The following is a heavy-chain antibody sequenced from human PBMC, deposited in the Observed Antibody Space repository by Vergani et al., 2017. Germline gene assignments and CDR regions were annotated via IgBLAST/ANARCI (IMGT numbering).Heavy chain of an antibody. J-gene: IGHJ6*03. D-gene: IGHD4-11*01. V-gene: IGHV4-34*01. Sequence: QVQLQQWGGGLLKPSETLSLTCVVNGGSFTSYDWTWIRQSPGEGLEWVGDIDHTGRPDYNPSLKSRLTMSVDKSRNQFSLTLNSVTATDTAIYFCARVNTETNGHLYYYYYMDVWGRGAAVTVS. CDR2: IDHTGRP. CDR1: GGSFTSYD. CDR3: ARVNTETNGHLYYYYYMDV.